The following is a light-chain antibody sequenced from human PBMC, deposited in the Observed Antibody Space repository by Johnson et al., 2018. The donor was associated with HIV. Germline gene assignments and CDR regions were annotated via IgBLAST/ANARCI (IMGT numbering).Light chain of an antibody. CDR1: SSNIGNNY. V-gene: IGLV1-51*02. J-gene: IGLJ1*01. CDR3: GTWDSSLSAPRV. Sequence: QSVLTQPPSVSAAPGQKVTISCSGSSSNIGNNYVSWYQQLPGTAPKLLIYENNKRPSGIPDRFSGSKSGTSATLGITGLQTGDEADYYCGTWDSSLSAPRVFGTWTKVTVL. CDR2: ENN.